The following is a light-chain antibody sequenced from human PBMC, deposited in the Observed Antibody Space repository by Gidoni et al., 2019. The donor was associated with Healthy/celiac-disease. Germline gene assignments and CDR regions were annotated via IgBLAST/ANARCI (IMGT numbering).Light chain of an antibody. V-gene: IGKV3-15*01. J-gene: IGKJ1*01. Sequence: EILMMQSPATLSVSPGERATLSCRASQSVSSNLAWYQQKPGQAPRLLIYGASTRATGIPARFSGSGSGTEFTLTISSLQSEDFAVYYCQQYNNWPPWTFGQXTKVEI. CDR1: QSVSSN. CDR2: GAS. CDR3: QQYNNWPPWT.